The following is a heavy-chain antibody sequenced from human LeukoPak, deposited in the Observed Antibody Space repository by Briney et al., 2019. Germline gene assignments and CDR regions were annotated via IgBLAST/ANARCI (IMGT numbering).Heavy chain of an antibody. Sequence: PGGSLRLSCVGFGFNFSAHAMHWVRQAPGKGLEYVSAISSNGINTDYANSVKGRLTISRDNSKNTLFLQMGSLRVEDMAVYYCAREASAENSGWFFDYWGQGTLVAVSS. CDR1: GFNFSAHA. D-gene: IGHD2/OR15-2a*01. CDR3: AREASAENSGWFFDY. J-gene: IGHJ4*02. V-gene: IGHV3-64*01. CDR2: ISSNGINT.